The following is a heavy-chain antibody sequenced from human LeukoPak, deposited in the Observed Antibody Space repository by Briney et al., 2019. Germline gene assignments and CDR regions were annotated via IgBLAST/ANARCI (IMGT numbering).Heavy chain of an antibody. V-gene: IGHV1-8*01. CDR1: GYTFTSYD. J-gene: IGHJ5*02. CDR2: MNPNSGNT. D-gene: IGHD3-10*01. Sequence: ASVKVSCKASGYTFTSYDINWVRQATGQGLEWMGWMNPNSGNTGYAQKFQGRVTMTRNTSISTAYMELSSLRSEDTAVYYCARGPYYYGSGSYSFDPWGQGTLVTVSS. CDR3: ARGPYYYGSGSYSFDP.